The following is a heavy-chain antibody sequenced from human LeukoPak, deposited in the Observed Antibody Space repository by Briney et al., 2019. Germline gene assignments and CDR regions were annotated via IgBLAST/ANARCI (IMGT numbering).Heavy chain of an antibody. CDR3: ARAKGTYSGSYDAFDI. J-gene: IGHJ3*02. D-gene: IGHD6-13*01. V-gene: IGHV3-48*01. Sequence: PGGSLRLSCAASGFTFSSYSMNWVRQAPGKGLEWVSYISSSSSTIYYADSVKGRFTISRDNAKNSLYLQMNSLRAEDTAVYYCARAKGTYSGSYDAFDIWGQGTMVTVSS. CDR1: GFTFSSYS. CDR2: ISSSSSTI.